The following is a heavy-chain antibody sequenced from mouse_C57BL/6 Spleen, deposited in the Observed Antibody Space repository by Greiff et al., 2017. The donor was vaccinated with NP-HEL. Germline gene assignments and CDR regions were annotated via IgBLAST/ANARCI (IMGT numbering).Heavy chain of an antibody. CDR3: ARPGRDYAMYY. Sequence: QVQLQQSGAELVRPGASVKLSCKASGYTFTDYYINWVKQRPGQGLEWIARIYPGSGNTYYNEKFKGKATLTAEKSSRTAYMQLSSLSSEDSAVYFCARPGRDYAMYYWGQGTSVTVSS. J-gene: IGHJ4*01. CDR2: IYPGSGNT. V-gene: IGHV1-76*01. CDR1: GYTFTDYY. D-gene: IGHD3-3*01.